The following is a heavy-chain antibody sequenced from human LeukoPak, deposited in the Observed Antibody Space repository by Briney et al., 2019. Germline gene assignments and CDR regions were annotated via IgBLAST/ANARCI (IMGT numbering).Heavy chain of an antibody. CDR2: ISPDSGGT. CDR1: GYTFTAYY. Sequence: GASVKVSCKASGYTFTAYYIHWVRQAPGQGLEWMGWISPDSGGTNYAQKFQGRVTMTTDTSTNTAYMELSSLRSDDTAVYFCARAQAGTSCCHFDYWGQGTLVTVSS. J-gene: IGHJ4*02. CDR3: ARAQAGTSCCHFDY. V-gene: IGHV1-2*02. D-gene: IGHD2-2*01.